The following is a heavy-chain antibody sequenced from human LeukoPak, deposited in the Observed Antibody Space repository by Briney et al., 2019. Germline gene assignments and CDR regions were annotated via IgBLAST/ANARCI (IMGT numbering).Heavy chain of an antibody. Sequence: SETLSLTCTVSGGSISSYYWSWIRQPPGKGLEWIGYIYYSGSTNYNPSLKSRVTISVDTSKNQFSLKLSSVTAADTAVYYCARGEDYCSGGSCYVRFDPWGQGTLVTVSS. CDR1: GGSISSYY. CDR2: IYYSGST. J-gene: IGHJ5*02. V-gene: IGHV4-59*01. D-gene: IGHD2-15*01. CDR3: ARGEDYCSGGSCYVRFDP.